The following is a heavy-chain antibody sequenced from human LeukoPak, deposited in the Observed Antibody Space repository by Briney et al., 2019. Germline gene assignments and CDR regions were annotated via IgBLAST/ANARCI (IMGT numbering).Heavy chain of an antibody. Sequence: PGGSLRLSCAASGFTFSSYGMHWVRQAPGKGLEWVAVISYDGSNKYYADSVKGRFTISRDNSKNTLYLQMNSLRAEDTAAYYCARGLGFGELSGNWFDPWGQGTLVTVSS. V-gene: IGHV3-30*03. CDR1: GFTFSSYG. CDR2: ISYDGSNK. D-gene: IGHD3-10*01. CDR3: ARGLGFGELSGNWFDP. J-gene: IGHJ5*02.